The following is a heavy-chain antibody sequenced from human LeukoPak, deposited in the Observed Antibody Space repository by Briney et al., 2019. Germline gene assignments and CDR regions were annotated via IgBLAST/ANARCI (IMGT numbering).Heavy chain of an antibody. CDR1: GFTFSSYS. D-gene: IGHD3-16*01. V-gene: IGHV3-21*01. J-gene: IGHJ3*02. CDR3: ARERWGAFDI. Sequence: GGSLRLSCAASGFTFSSYSMNWVRQAPGKGLEWVSSISSSSSYIYYADSVKGRFAISRDNAKNSLYLQTNSLRAEDTAVYYCARERWGAFDIWGQGTMVTVSS. CDR2: ISSSSSYI.